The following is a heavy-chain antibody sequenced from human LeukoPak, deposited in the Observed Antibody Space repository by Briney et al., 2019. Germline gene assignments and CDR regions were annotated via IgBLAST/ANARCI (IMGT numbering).Heavy chain of an antibody. Sequence: SETLSLTCAVYGGSFSGYYWSWIRQPPGKGLEWIGEIYHSGSTNYNPSLKSRVTISVDKSKNQFSLKLSSVTAADTAVYYCARVWITMVRGVIPHDAFDIWGQGTMVTVSS. CDR3: ARVWITMVRGVIPHDAFDI. V-gene: IGHV4-34*01. J-gene: IGHJ3*02. D-gene: IGHD3-10*01. CDR2: IYHSGST. CDR1: GGSFSGYY.